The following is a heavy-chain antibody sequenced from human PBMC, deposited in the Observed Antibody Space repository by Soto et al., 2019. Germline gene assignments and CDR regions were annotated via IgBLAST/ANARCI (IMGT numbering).Heavy chain of an antibody. CDR1: GGSFSGYY. CDR2: INHSGST. Sequence: PSETLSLTCAVYGGSFSGYYWNWIRQPPGKGLEWIGEINHSGSTNYNPSLKSRITISVDTSRNQFSLKLNSVTAADTAVYYCARGEAYCSSTSCYGYYYYYYMDVWGKGTTVTVSS. V-gene: IGHV4-34*01. D-gene: IGHD2-2*01. CDR3: ARGEAYCSSTSCYGYYYYYYMDV. J-gene: IGHJ6*03.